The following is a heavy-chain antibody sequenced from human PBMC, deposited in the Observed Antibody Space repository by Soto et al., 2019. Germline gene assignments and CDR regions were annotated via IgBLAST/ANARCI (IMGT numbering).Heavy chain of an antibody. Sequence: QEQLVESGGGVVQPGRSLRLSCAASGFIFRSYGMHWVRQAPGKGLEWVAVMSYDGTNKYHADSVKGRFTISRDNSKNTVYLQMNSLRPEDTALYYCARDSSAGPGATTRNYYYYGMDVWGQGTTVTVPS. CDR2: MSYDGTNK. CDR3: ARDSSAGPGATTRNYYYYGMDV. D-gene: IGHD1-26*01. J-gene: IGHJ6*02. V-gene: IGHV3-30*03. CDR1: GFIFRSYG.